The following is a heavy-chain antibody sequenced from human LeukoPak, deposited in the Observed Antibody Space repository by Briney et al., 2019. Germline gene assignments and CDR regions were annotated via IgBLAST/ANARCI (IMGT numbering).Heavy chain of an antibody. D-gene: IGHD6-13*01. J-gene: IGHJ4*02. CDR1: GFTVTTSY. V-gene: IGHV3-66*02. CDR2: IYSGGAT. Sequence: PGGSLRLSCAASGFTVTTSYMSWFRQAPGKGLEWVSIIYSGGATYYAASVKGQFAISRDNSKNTLYLQMNGLRPEDTAMYYCARQAAAATPFHYWGQGSLVTVSS. CDR3: ARQAAAATPFHY.